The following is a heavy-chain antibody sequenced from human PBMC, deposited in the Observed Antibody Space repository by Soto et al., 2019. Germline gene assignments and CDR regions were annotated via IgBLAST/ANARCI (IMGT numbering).Heavy chain of an antibody. D-gene: IGHD5-18*01. CDR1: GGSISSGGYY. CDR3: ASRGYSYGFSLGMDV. V-gene: IGHV4-31*03. J-gene: IGHJ6*02. CDR2: IYYSGST. Sequence: SETLSLTCTVSGGSISSGGYYWSWIRQHPGKGLEWIGYIYYSGSTYYNPSLRSRVTISVDTSKNQFSLKLNSVTAADTAVYYCASRGYSYGFSLGMDVWGQGTTVTVSS.